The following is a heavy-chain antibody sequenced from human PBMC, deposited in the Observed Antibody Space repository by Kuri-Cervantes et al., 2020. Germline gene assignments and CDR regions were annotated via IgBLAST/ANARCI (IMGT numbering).Heavy chain of an antibody. V-gene: IGHV3-53*01. CDR3: ARSRGLYEAPYYFDY. J-gene: IGHJ4*02. CDR2: IYSGGST. CDR1: GFTVSSNY. Sequence: GESLKISCAVSGFTVSSNYMSWVRQAPGKGLEWVSVIYSGGSTYYADSVKGRFTISRDNSKNTLYLQMNSLRAEDTAVYYCARSRGLYEAPYYFDYWGQGTLVTVSS. D-gene: IGHD2-8*01.